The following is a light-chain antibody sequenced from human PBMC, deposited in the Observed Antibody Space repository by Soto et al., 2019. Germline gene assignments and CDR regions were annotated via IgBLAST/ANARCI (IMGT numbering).Light chain of an antibody. CDR2: SNN. CDR3: AAWDDSPNGPV. Sequence: QSVLTQPPSESGTPGQRVTISCSGSSSNIGSNTVNWYQQLPGTAPKLLIYSNNQRPSGVPDRFSGSKSGTSASLAISGLQSEDEADYYCAAWDDSPNGPVFGGGTKLTVL. V-gene: IGLV1-44*01. J-gene: IGLJ2*01. CDR1: SSNIGSNT.